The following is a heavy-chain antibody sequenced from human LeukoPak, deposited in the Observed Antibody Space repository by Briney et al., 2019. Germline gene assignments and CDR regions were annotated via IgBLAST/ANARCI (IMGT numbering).Heavy chain of an antibody. D-gene: IGHD6-6*01. CDR1: GFTFSSYA. CDR2: ISYGGSNK. J-gene: IGHJ4*02. CDR3: ARDRYSSSRGALFPFDY. V-gene: IGHV3-30*01. Sequence: PGRSLRLSCAASGFTFSSYAMHWVRQAPGKGLEWVAVISYGGSNKYYADSVKGRFTISRDNSKNTLYLQMNSLRAEDTAVYYCARDRYSSSRGALFPFDYWGQGTLVTVSS.